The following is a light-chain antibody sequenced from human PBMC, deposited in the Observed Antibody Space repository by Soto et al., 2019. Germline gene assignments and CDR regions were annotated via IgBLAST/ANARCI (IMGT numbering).Light chain of an antibody. V-gene: IGKV1-39*01. CDR2: DAS. CDR3: KQSYKTPST. Sequence: DIQLPQSPSSLSASVGDRVTITCRASQSISISLNWYQQKPGKAPNLLIVDASILQSGVPSRFSGSGSGTDFTLTISSLQPEDFASYYCKQSYKTPSTFGQGTRLEIK. J-gene: IGKJ5*01. CDR1: QSISIS.